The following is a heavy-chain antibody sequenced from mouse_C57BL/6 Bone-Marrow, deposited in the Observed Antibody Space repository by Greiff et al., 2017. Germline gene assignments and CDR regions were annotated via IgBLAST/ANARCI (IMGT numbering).Heavy chain of an antibody. CDR2: ISSGGSYT. CDR3: ARRANYYGSSFAY. D-gene: IGHD1-1*01. Sequence: EVQGVESGGDLVKPGGSLKLSCAASGFTFSSYGMSWVRQTPDKRLEWVATISSGGSYTYYPDSVKGRFTISRDNAKNTLYLQMSSLKSEDTAMYYCARRANYYGSSFAYWGQGTLVTVSA. V-gene: IGHV5-6*01. CDR1: GFTFSSYG. J-gene: IGHJ3*01.